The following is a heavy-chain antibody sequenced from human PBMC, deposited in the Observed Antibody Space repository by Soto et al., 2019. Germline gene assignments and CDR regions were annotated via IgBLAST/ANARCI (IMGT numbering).Heavy chain of an antibody. V-gene: IGHV4-30-4*01. CDR1: GGSISSGDYY. D-gene: IGHD3-10*01. CDR3: ARVGPVWFGEEYGMDV. Sequence: SETLSLTCTVSGGSISSGDYYWSWIRQPPGEGLEWIGYIYYSGSTYYNPSLKSRVTISVDTSKNQFSLKLSSVTAADTAVYYCARVGPVWFGEEYGMDVWGQGTTVTVSS. CDR2: IYYSGST. J-gene: IGHJ6*02.